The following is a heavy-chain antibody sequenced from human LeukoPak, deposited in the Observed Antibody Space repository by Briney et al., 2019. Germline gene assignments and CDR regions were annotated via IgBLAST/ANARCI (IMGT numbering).Heavy chain of an antibody. J-gene: IGHJ4*02. Sequence: GGSLRLSCAASGFTFSTYWMSWVRQAPGKGLEWVANIKQDGSEKYYVDSVKGRFTISRDNAKDSLFLQMNSLRAEDTAVYYCARGGPSGSYLNYWGQGTLVTVSS. CDR1: GFTFSTYW. CDR3: ARGGPSGSYLNY. V-gene: IGHV3-7*01. CDR2: IKQDGSEK. D-gene: IGHD1-26*01.